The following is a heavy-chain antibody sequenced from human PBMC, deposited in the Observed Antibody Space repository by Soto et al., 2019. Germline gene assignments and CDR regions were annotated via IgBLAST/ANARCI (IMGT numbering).Heavy chain of an antibody. D-gene: IGHD3-16*02. Sequence: QVQLVESGGGVVQPGRSLRLSCAASGFTFSSYGMHWVRQAPGKGLEWVAVISYDGSNKYYADSVKGRFTISRDNSKNTLYLQMNSLRAEDTAVYYCAKETHYYDYVWGSYRFPFDPWGQGTLVTVSS. CDR1: GFTFSSYG. CDR2: ISYDGSNK. V-gene: IGHV3-30*18. J-gene: IGHJ5*02. CDR3: AKETHYYDYVWGSYRFPFDP.